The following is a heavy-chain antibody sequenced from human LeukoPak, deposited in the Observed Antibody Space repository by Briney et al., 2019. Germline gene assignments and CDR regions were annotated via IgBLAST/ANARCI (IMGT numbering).Heavy chain of an antibody. Sequence: SETLSLTCAVSGDPITSANWWSWVRQSPGKGLEWIGEISHSGATNHNPSLKSRVTMSLDKSKNQLSLRVNSVTAADTAVYYCAREAQSYDSSSYHYYFGYWGQGALVTVSS. J-gene: IGHJ4*02. CDR2: ISHSGAT. CDR1: GDPITSANW. V-gene: IGHV4-4*02. CDR3: AREAQSYDSSSYHYYFGY. D-gene: IGHD3-22*01.